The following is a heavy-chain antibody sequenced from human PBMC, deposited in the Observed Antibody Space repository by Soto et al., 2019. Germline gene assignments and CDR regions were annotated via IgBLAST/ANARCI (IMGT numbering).Heavy chain of an antibody. CDR1: GYTFTSYA. J-gene: IGHJ5*02. D-gene: IGHD6-6*01. V-gene: IGHV1-3*01. CDR2: KNAGNGNT. Sequence: ASGQVSCNASGYTFTSYAMHWVRQPPGQRLEWMGGKNAGNGNTKYSQKFQGRVTITRDTSASTAYMQLSSLRSEDTAVYYCAREGMSIAARRPPGYDPWGQGTLVAV. CDR3: AREGMSIAARRPPGYDP.